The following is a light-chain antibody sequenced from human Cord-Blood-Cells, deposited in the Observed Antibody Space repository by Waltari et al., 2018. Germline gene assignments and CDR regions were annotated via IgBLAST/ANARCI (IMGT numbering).Light chain of an antibody. CDR2: EVS. V-gene: IGLV2-14*01. Sequence: QSALTQPASVSGSPGQSITISCTGPSSDVGGYHYVSWYQQHPGKAPKHMIYEVSNRPSGVSNRFSGSKSGNTASLTISGLQAEDEADYYCSSYTSSSTLVFGTGTKVTVL. CDR1: SSDVGGYHY. J-gene: IGLJ1*01. CDR3: SSYTSSSTLV.